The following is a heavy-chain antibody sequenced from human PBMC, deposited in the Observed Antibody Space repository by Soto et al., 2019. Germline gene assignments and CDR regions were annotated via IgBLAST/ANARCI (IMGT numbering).Heavy chain of an antibody. J-gene: IGHJ6*02. D-gene: IGHD3-22*01. V-gene: IGHV1-69*01. Sequence: QVQLVQSGAEMQQPGASVRVSCKASGGTFSKYAFSWVRQAPGQGLEWLGGTIPMFGTPNYAQKFQGRVAISADESTATVYMELRSLRSEDTAVYFCARPLRDRNYYYGMAVWGQGTTVNVSS. CDR2: TIPMFGTP. CDR1: GGTFSKYA. CDR3: ARPLRDRNYYYGMAV.